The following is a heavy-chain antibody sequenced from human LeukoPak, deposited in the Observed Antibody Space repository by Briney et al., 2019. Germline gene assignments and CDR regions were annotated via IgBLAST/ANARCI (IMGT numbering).Heavy chain of an antibody. Sequence: GGSLRLSCAASGFTFSSYWMHWVRQAPGKGLVWVSRINSDGSSTSYADSVKGRFTISRDNAKNTLYLQMNSLRAEDTAVYYCARAPTLYGSGPVLDYWGQGTLVTVSS. CDR1: GFTFSSYW. CDR2: INSDGSST. CDR3: ARAPTLYGSGPVLDY. D-gene: IGHD3-10*01. V-gene: IGHV3-74*01. J-gene: IGHJ4*02.